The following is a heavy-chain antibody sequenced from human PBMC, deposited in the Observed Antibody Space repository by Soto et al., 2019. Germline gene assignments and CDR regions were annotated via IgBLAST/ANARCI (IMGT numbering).Heavy chain of an antibody. Sequence: QVQLVQSGAEVKKPGASVKVSCKASGYTFSTYGFSWMRQAPGQGLEWMGWIGADNGDINYAQNFQGRVTMTTASSTTTSYMELRIPTSDDTAVYFSARDWKGAERFAPWGQGTLVTVSS. D-gene: IGHD1-1*01. J-gene: IGHJ5*02. CDR2: IGADNGDI. CDR1: GYTFSTYG. CDR3: ARDWKGAERFAP. V-gene: IGHV1-18*01.